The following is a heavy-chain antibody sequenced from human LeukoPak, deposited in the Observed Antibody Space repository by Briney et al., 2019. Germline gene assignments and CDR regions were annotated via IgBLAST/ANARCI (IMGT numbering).Heavy chain of an antibody. CDR1: GGSISSYY. CDR3: ARSRIAARRWFDP. Sequence: PSETLSLTCTVSGGSISSYYWSRILQPPGKGLEWIGYIYTSGSTNYNPSLKSRVTISVDTSKNQFSLKLSSVTAADTAVYYCARSRIAARRWFDPWGQGTLVTVSS. V-gene: IGHV4-4*09. D-gene: IGHD6-6*01. CDR2: IYTSGST. J-gene: IGHJ5*02.